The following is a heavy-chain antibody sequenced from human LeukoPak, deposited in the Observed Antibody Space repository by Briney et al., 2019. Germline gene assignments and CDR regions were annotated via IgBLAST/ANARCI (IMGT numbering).Heavy chain of an antibody. CDR2: INPNSGGT. CDR1: GYTFTGYY. Sequence: GASVKVSCKASGYTFTGYYMHWVRQAPGQGLEWMGWINPNSGGTNCAQKFQGRVTMTRDTSISTAYMELSRLRSDDTAVYYCARDRGDIVATIGYWGQGTLVTVPS. CDR3: ARDRGDIVATIGY. J-gene: IGHJ4*02. D-gene: IGHD5-12*01. V-gene: IGHV1-2*02.